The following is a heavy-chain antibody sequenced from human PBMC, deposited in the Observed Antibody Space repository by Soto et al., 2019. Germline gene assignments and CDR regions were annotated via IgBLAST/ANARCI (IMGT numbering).Heavy chain of an antibody. D-gene: IGHD6-6*01. J-gene: IGHJ4*02. CDR3: XXXXXSSVYFDY. Sequence: QVQLVESGGGLVKPGGSLRLSCAASGFTFSDYYMSWIRQAPGKGLEWVSYMIISDTTIYYADSVKGRFTISRDNAKXXXXXXXXXXXXXXXXXYXXXXXXXSSVYFDYWGQGTLVTVSS. CDR1: GFTFSDYY. CDR2: MIISDTTI. V-gene: IGHV3-11*01.